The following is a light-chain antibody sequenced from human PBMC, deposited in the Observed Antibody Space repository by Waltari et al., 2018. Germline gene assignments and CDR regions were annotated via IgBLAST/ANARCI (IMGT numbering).Light chain of an antibody. CDR1: QSISTW. CDR2: KAS. CDR3: QQYNSYSLA. J-gene: IGKJ4*01. Sequence: IQMTQSPSTLSASVGDRVTITCRASQSISTWLAWYQQKPGKAPKLLIFKASSLQSGVPSRFSGSGSGTEFTLTISSLQPDDFATYDCQQYNSYSLALGGGTKVEIK. V-gene: IGKV1-5*03.